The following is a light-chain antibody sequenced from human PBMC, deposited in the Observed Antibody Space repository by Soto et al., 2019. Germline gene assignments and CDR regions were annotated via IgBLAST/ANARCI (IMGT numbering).Light chain of an antibody. Sequence: QSVLTQPRSVSGSPGQSVTISCTGTSXDVGGYNYVSWYQQHPGKAPKLMIYDVSKRPSGVPDRFSGSKSGNTASLTISGLQAEDEADYYCCSYAGSYYVFGTGTKVTVL. CDR1: SXDVGGYNY. J-gene: IGLJ1*01. V-gene: IGLV2-11*01. CDR2: DVS. CDR3: CSYAGSYYV.